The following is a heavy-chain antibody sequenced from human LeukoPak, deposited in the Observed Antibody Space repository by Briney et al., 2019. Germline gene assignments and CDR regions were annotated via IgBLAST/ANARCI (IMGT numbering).Heavy chain of an antibody. CDR3: ARSPTTVVTPPNWFDP. V-gene: IGHV1-8*03. CDR2: MNPNSGNT. D-gene: IGHD4-23*01. CDR1: GYTFTSYD. J-gene: IGHJ5*02. Sequence: ASVKVSCKASGYTFTSYDINWVRQATGQGLEWMGWMNPNSGNTGYAQKFQGRVTITRNTSISTAYMELSSLISEDTAVYYCARSPTTVVTPPNWFDPWGQGTLVTVSS.